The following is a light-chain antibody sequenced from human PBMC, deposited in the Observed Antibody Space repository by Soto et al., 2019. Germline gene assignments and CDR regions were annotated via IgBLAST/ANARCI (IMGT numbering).Light chain of an antibody. CDR1: SSDVGAYNY. Sequence: QSALTQPPSASGSPGQSVTISCTGTSSDVGAYNYVSWYQQHAGKAPKLVIYEVTKRPSGVPDRFSGSKSANTASLTVSGLQAEDEADYYCSSFASSNTCVFGVGTKLTVL. CDR3: SSFASSNTCV. CDR2: EVT. V-gene: IGLV2-8*01. J-gene: IGLJ3*02.